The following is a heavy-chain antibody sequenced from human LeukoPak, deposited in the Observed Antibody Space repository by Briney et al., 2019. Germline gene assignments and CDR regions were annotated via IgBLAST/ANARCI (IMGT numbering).Heavy chain of an antibody. Sequence: GGSLRLSCAASGFTFDYCAMHWVRQAPGKGLEWVSFITGDGGRTFYADSVKGRFTISRDNSKNSLFLQMSSLRSEDTAFYYCARDRQDTGWLNWGQGTLVTVSS. CDR1: GFTFDYCA. V-gene: IGHV3-43*02. CDR2: ITGDGGRT. J-gene: IGHJ4*02. D-gene: IGHD6-19*01. CDR3: ARDRQDTGWLN.